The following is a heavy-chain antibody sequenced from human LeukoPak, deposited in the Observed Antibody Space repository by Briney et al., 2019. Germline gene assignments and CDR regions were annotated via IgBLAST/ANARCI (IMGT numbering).Heavy chain of an antibody. D-gene: IGHD2-8*01. J-gene: IGHJ4*02. CDR3: AREVSAGASFDY. Sequence: GGSLRLSCAASGFTFSKFPLHWVRQALGKGLEWVAVISYDGTNKFYADSVKGRFTISRDNSKNTLYLQMSSLIPEDTAVYYCAREVSAGASFDYWGQGTLVTVSS. CDR2: ISYDGTNK. V-gene: IGHV3-30-3*01. CDR1: GFTFSKFP.